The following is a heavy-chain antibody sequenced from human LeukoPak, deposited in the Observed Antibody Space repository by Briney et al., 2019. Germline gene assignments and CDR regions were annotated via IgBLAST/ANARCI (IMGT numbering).Heavy chain of an antibody. CDR3: AKSGLYYYGMDV. J-gene: IGHJ6*02. Sequence: GGSLRLSCAASGFTFSSYAMSWVRQAPGKGLEWVSAISGSGGSTYYADSVKGRFTISRDNTKNTLYLQMNSLRAEDTAVYYCAKSGLYYYGMDVWGQGTTVTVSS. CDR2: ISGSGGST. CDR1: GFTFSSYA. D-gene: IGHD2-8*02. V-gene: IGHV3-23*01.